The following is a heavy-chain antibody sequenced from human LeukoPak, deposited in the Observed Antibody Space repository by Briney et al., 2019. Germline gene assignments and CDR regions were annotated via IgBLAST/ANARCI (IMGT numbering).Heavy chain of an antibody. V-gene: IGHV3-30*18. J-gene: IGHJ3*02. Sequence: GGSLRLSCAASGFTFSSYGMHWVRQAPGKGLEWLAVISYDGSKKYYADSVKGRFTISRDNSKNTLYLQVNSLRAEDTAVYYCAKGFDYYDSSGLNAFDIWGQGTMVTVSS. CDR1: GFTFSSYG. CDR3: AKGFDYYDSSGLNAFDI. CDR2: ISYDGSKK. D-gene: IGHD3-22*01.